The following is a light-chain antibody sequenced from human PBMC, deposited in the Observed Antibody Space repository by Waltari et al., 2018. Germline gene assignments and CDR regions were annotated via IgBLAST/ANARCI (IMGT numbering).Light chain of an antibody. CDR1: ILRKYY. J-gene: IGLJ2*01. CDR2: NTK. CDR3: NSRDTSPNHLV. V-gene: IGLV3-19*01. Sequence: SDLTQDPAVSVALGQTVTISCQGDILRKYYASWYQQKSGQAPVLVLYNTKHRPSGIPYRVSGSSSGGTASLTITGAQAEDEGDYYCNSRDTSPNHLVFGGGTKLTVL.